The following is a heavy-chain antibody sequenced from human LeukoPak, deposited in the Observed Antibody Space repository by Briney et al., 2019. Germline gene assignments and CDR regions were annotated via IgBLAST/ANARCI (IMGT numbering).Heavy chain of an antibody. D-gene: IGHD5-12*01. CDR1: GGSISSGGYY. CDR3: ARGDGVAAFDI. CDR2: IYYSGST. J-gene: IGHJ3*02. V-gene: IGHV4-31*03. Sequence: SQTLSLTCTVSGGSISSGGYYWSWLRQHPGKGLEWIGYIYYSGSTYYNPSLKSRVTISVDTSKNQFSLKLSSVTAADTAVYYCARGDGVAAFDIWGQGTMVTVSS.